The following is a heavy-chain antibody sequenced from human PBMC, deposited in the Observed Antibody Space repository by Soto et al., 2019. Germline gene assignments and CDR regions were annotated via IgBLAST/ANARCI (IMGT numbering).Heavy chain of an antibody. Sequence: TLSLTCTVSGGSISSGGYYWSWIRQHPGKGLEWIGYIYYSGSTYYNPSLKSRVTISVDTSKNQFSLKLSSVTAADTAVYYCARGGYYDSSGYPDAFDIWGQGTMVTVSS. CDR3: ARGGYYDSSGYPDAFDI. CDR1: GGSISSGGYY. CDR2: IYYSGST. V-gene: IGHV4-31*03. D-gene: IGHD3-22*01. J-gene: IGHJ3*02.